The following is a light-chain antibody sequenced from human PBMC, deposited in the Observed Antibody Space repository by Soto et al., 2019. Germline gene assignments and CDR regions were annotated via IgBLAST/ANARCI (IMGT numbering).Light chain of an antibody. V-gene: IGKV3-20*01. CDR1: QSISSSF. CDR3: QQYGSSPPLT. J-gene: IGKJ4*01. CDR2: GAS. Sequence: EFVLTQSPGKLSLSPGERATLSCRASQSISSSFLAWYQQKPGQAPRLLIYGASSRGTGIPDRFSGSGSVTDFTLTIRRLEPEDFAVYYCQQYGSSPPLTFGGGTKVEIK.